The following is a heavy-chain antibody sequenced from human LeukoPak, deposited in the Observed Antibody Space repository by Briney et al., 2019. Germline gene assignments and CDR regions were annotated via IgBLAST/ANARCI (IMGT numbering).Heavy chain of an antibody. D-gene: IGHD2-15*01. Sequence: SQTLSLTCAVSGGSISSGGYSWSWIRQPPGKGLEWIGYIYHSGSTYYNPSLKSRVTISVDRSKNQFSLKLSSVTAADTAVYYCARELYWGPWQRASYCSGGSCYLPRGHDAFDIWGQGTMVTVSS. CDR3: ARELYWGPWQRASYCSGGSCYLPRGHDAFDI. CDR1: GGSISSGGYS. V-gene: IGHV4-30-2*01. CDR2: IYHSGST. J-gene: IGHJ3*02.